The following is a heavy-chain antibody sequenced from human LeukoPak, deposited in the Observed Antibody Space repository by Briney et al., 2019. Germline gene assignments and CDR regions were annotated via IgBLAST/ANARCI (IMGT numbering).Heavy chain of an antibody. J-gene: IGHJ4*02. CDR1: GGSISSGGYY. Sequence: SQTLSLTCTVSGGSISSGGYYWSWIRQHPGKGLEWIAYVHNNGATNYNPSLKSRVTISVDTSKNQFSLKLSSVTAADTAVYYCARHGGDYGDYYFDYWGQGTLVTVSS. V-gene: IGHV4-31*03. CDR3: ARHGGDYGDYYFDY. CDR2: VHNNGAT. D-gene: IGHD4-17*01.